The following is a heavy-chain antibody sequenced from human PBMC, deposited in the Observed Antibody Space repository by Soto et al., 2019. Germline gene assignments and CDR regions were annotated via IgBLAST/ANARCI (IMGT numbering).Heavy chain of an antibody. CDR1: GYTLTELS. CDR3: ATEINHRPYSSGPSGGAFDI. D-gene: IGHD6-19*01. Sequence: ASVKVSCKVSGYTLTELSMHWVRQAPGKGLEWMGGFDPEDGETIYAQKFQGRVTMTEDTSTDTAYMELSSLRSEDTAVYYCATEINHRPYSSGPSGGAFDIWGQGTMVTVSS. CDR2: FDPEDGET. V-gene: IGHV1-24*01. J-gene: IGHJ3*02.